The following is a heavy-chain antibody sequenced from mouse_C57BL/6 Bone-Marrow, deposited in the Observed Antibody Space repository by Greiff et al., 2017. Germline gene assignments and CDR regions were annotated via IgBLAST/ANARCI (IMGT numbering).Heavy chain of an antibody. V-gene: IGHV1-52*01. CDR1: GYTFTSYW. D-gene: IGHD1-1*01. J-gene: IGHJ4*01. Sequence: VQLQQSGAELVRPGSSVKLSCKASGYTFTSYWMHWVKQRPIQGLEWIGNIDPSDSETHYNQKFKDKATLTVDKSSSTAYMQLSSLTSEDSAVYYCARFPSIYYYGSSPVYAMDYWGRGTSVTVSS. CDR2: IDPSDSET. CDR3: ARFPSIYYYGSSPVYAMDY.